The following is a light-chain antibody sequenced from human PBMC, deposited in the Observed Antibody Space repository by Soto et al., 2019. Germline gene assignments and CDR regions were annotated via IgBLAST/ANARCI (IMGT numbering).Light chain of an antibody. CDR1: QSVTSSY. Sequence: EIVLTQSPGTLSLSPGERATLSCRASQSVTSSYLAWYQQKPGQAPRLLIYGASSRATGIPVRFSGSGSGTDFTLTISRLEPEDFAVYYCQQYPDWTFGQGTKVEIK. CDR3: QQYPDWT. V-gene: IGKV3-20*01. J-gene: IGKJ1*01. CDR2: GAS.